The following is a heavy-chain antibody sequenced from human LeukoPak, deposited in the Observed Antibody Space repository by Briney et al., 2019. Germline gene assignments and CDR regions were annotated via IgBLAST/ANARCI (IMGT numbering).Heavy chain of an antibody. Sequence: GGSLRLSCAASGFTLNNDAMSWVRQAPGKGLEWVSAINGDTTHYAGSVKGRITISRDNSMNTLYLQMNSLRAEDTAVYYCAKVRWGSDNALDSWGKGTTVTISS. CDR3: AKVRWGSDNALDS. J-gene: IGHJ6*04. V-gene: IGHV3-23*01. CDR2: INGDTT. CDR1: GFTLNNDA. D-gene: IGHD3-16*01.